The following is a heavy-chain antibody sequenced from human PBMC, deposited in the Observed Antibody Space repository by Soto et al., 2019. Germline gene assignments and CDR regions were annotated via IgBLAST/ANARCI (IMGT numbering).Heavy chain of an antibody. CDR3: ARGDGSSSYGMEV. V-gene: IGHV1-2*04. Sequence: ASVKVSCKASGYTFTAYYMYWVRHAPGQGLEWMGCINPNSGGANSAQKFQGWVTMTRDTSISTAYMEVSRLRSDDTAVYYCARGDGSSSYGMEVWGQGTAVTVSS. J-gene: IGHJ6*02. CDR1: GYTFTAYY. CDR2: INPNSGGA. D-gene: IGHD1-26*01.